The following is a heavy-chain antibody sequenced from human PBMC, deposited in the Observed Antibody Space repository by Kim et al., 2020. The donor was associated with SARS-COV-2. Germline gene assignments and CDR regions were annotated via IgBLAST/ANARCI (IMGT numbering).Heavy chain of an antibody. Sequence: SETLSLTCTVSGGSISSGGYYWSWIRQHPGEGLEWIGYIYYSGSTYYNPSLKSRVTISVDTSEDQFSLKLSSVTAADTALYYCARGYPYCSSTRCAPNGFDFWGQGTMVTVSS. D-gene: IGHD2-2*01. CDR2: IYYSGST. CDR1: GGSISSGGYY. CDR3: ARGYPYCSSTRCAPNGFDF. V-gene: IGHV4-31*03. J-gene: IGHJ3*01.